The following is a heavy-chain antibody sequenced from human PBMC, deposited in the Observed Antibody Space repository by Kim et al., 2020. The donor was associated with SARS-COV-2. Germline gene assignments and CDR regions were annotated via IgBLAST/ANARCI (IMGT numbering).Heavy chain of an antibody. CDR3: ARDPRGSVWFGGLPGGYFDY. Sequence: GGSLRLSCAASGFTFSSYAMHWVRQAPGKGLEWVAVISYDGSNKYYADSVKGRFTISRDNSKNTLYLQMNSLRAEDTAVYYCARDPRGSVWFGGLPGGYFDYWGQGTLVTVSS. CDR1: GFTFSSYA. J-gene: IGHJ4*02. V-gene: IGHV3-30-3*01. D-gene: IGHD3-10*01. CDR2: ISYDGSNK.